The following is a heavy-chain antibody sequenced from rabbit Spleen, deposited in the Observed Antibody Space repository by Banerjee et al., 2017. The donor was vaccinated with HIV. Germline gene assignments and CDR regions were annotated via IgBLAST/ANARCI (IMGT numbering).Heavy chain of an antibody. Sequence: QEQLVESGGGLVKPEGSLTLTCKASGVSLNDKDVMCWVRQAPGKGLEWIACIYAGSSGSTYSATWAKGRFTISKTSSTTVTLQMTSLTAADTATYFCARDLVAVIGWNFNLWGPGTLVT. J-gene: IGHJ4*01. CDR3: ARDLVAVIGWNFNL. V-gene: IGHV1S45*01. CDR2: IYAGSSGST. D-gene: IGHD1-1*01. CDR1: GVSLNDKDV.